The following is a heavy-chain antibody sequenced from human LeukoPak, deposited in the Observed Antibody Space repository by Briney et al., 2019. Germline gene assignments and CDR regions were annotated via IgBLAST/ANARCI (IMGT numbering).Heavy chain of an antibody. V-gene: IGHV1-2*04. D-gene: IGHD3-10*01. CDR1: GYTFTGYY. J-gene: IGHJ4*01. CDR3: ARVYGSGSYSPFDY. Sequence: ASVKVSCKASGYTFTGYYMHWVRQAPGKGLEWMGWINPNSGGTNYAQKFQGWVTMTRDTSISTAYMELSRLRSDDTAVYYCARVYGSGSYSPFDYWGQGTLVTVSS. CDR2: INPNSGGT.